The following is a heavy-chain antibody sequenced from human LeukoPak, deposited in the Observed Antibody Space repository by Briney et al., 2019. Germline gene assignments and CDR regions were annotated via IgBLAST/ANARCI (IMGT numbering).Heavy chain of an antibody. Sequence: PGGPLRLSCAASGFTFSDYYMSWIRQAPGKGLEWVSYISSSGSARYYADSVKGRFTISRDHAKNSLYLQMNSLRAEDTAVYYCAIPDRRYGDAFDIWGQGTMVTVSS. CDR1: GFTFSDYY. CDR3: AIPDRRYGDAFDI. J-gene: IGHJ3*02. D-gene: IGHD3-9*01. CDR2: ISSSGSAR. V-gene: IGHV3-11*04.